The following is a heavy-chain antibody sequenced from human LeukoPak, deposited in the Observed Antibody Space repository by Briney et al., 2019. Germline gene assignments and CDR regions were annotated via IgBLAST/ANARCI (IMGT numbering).Heavy chain of an antibody. CDR2: LSGSGGST. D-gene: IGHD3-22*01. Sequence: GGSLRLSCAASGLTLSNYGMTWVRQAPGKGLEWVAGLSGSGGSTNYADSVKGRFTISRDNAKNTLYLQMNSLRAEDTAVYFCAKRGVVIRVILVGFHKEAYYFDSWGQGVLVTVSS. CDR3: AKRGVVIRVILVGFHKEAYYFDS. CDR1: GLTLSNYG. J-gene: IGHJ4*02. V-gene: IGHV3-23*01.